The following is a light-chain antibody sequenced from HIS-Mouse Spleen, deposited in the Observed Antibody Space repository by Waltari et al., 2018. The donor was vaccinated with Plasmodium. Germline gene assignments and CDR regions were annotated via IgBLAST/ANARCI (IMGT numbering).Light chain of an antibody. CDR2: SNN. V-gene: IGLV1-44*01. J-gene: IGLJ3*02. CDR3: AAWDDSLNGNWV. CDR1: SSNIGSNT. Sequence: QSVLTQPPSASGTPGQRVTLSCSESSSNIGSNTVNWYQQLPGTAPKLLIYSNNQRPSGVPDRFSGSKSGTSASLAISGLQSEDEADYYCAAWDDSLNGNWVFGGGTKLTVL.